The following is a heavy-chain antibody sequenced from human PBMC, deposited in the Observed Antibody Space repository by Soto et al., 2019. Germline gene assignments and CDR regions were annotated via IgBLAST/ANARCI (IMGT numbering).Heavy chain of an antibody. D-gene: IGHD1-20*01. V-gene: IGHV6-1*01. CDR2: TYYRSKWYY. Sequence: SQTLSLTCAISGDSVSSNSAAWNWIRQSPSRGLEWLGRTYYRSKWYYYYEESVKSRITINPDTSKNQFSLQLNSVTPEDTAVYYCARDHRITGGGFDPWGQGTLVTVSS. J-gene: IGHJ5*02. CDR1: GDSVSSNSAA. CDR3: ARDHRITGGGFDP.